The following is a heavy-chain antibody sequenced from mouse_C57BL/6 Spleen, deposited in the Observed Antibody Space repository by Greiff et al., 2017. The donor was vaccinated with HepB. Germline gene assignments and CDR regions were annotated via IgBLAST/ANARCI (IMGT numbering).Heavy chain of an antibody. CDR3: ARKGSYSWFAY. CDR1: GYAFTNYL. V-gene: IGHV1-54*01. Sequence: QVQLQQSGAELVRPGPSVKVSCKASGYAFTNYLIEWVKQRPGQGLEWIGVINPGSGGTNYNEKFKGKATLTADKSSSTAYMQLSSLTSEDSAVYFCARKGSYSWFAYWGQGTLVTVSA. J-gene: IGHJ3*01. D-gene: IGHD2-12*01. CDR2: INPGSGGT.